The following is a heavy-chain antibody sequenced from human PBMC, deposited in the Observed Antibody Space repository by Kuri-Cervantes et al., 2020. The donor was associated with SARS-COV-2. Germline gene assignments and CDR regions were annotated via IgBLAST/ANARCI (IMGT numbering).Heavy chain of an antibody. D-gene: IGHD3-3*01. Sequence: ASVKVSCKASGYTFTSYGISWVRQAPGQGLEWMGWISAYNGNTNYAQKLQGRVTMTTDTSTSTAYMELRSLRSDDTAVYYCARVRDDFRSGHLFDLWGRGTLVTVSS. J-gene: IGHJ2*01. CDR1: GYTFTSYG. CDR2: ISAYNGNT. V-gene: IGHV1-18*01. CDR3: ARVRDDFRSGHLFDL.